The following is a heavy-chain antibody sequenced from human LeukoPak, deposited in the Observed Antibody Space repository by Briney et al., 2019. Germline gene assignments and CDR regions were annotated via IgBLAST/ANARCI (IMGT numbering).Heavy chain of an antibody. CDR3: ARDQGDYGDYVNAFDI. V-gene: IGHV4-34*01. CDR1: GGSFSGYY. Sequence: SETLSLTCAVYGGSFSGYYWSWIRQPPGKGLEWIGEINHSVSTNYNPSLKSRVTISVDTSKNQFSLKLSSVTAADTAVYYCARDQGDYGDYVNAFDIWGQGTMVTVSS. J-gene: IGHJ3*02. CDR2: INHSVST. D-gene: IGHD4-17*01.